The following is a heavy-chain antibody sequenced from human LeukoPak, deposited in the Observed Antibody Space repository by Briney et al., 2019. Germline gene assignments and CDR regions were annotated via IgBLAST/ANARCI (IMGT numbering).Heavy chain of an antibody. V-gene: IGHV4-34*01. J-gene: IGHJ4*02. CDR2: INHSGRT. Sequence: PSETLSLTCAVYGGSFRGYYWSWIRQPPGKGLEWIGEINHSGRTNYNPSLKSRVTISVDTSKNQFSLKLSSVTAADTSVYYCATGYCSGGSCYLPFDYWGQGTLVTVSS. CDR1: GGSFRGYY. D-gene: IGHD2-15*01. CDR3: ATGYCSGGSCYLPFDY.